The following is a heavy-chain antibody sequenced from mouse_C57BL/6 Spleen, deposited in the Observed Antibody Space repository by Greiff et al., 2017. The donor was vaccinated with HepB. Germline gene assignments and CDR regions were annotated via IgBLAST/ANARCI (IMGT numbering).Heavy chain of an antibody. J-gene: IGHJ2*01. CDR3: AILPPDY. V-gene: IGHV1-26*01. CDR2: INPNNGGT. Sequence: VQLQQSGPELVKPGASVKISCKASGYTFTDYYMNWVKQSHGKSLEWIGDINPNNGGTSYNQKFKGKATLTVDKSSSTAYMELRSLTSEDSAVYYCAILPPDYWGQGTTLTVSS. CDR1: GYTFTDYY. D-gene: IGHD2-10*01.